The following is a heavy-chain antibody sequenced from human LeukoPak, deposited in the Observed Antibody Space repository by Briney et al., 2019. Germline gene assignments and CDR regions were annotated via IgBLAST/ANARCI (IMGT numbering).Heavy chain of an antibody. D-gene: IGHD3-22*01. CDR3: ARDGYDSSGYYYPYGMDV. CDR1: GFTFSSYS. V-gene: IGHV3-53*01. J-gene: IGHJ6*02. Sequence: GGSLRLSCAASGFTFSSYSMNWVRQAPGKGLEWVSAIYSGGSTYYADSVKGRFTISRDNSKNTLYLQMNSLRAEDTAVYYCARDGYDSSGYYYPYGMDVWGQGTTVTVSS. CDR2: IYSGGST.